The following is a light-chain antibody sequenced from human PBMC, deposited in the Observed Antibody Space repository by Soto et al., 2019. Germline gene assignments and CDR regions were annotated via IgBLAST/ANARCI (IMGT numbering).Light chain of an antibody. CDR1: QTVSRH. Sequence: EIVMTQSPGTLSVSPGERATLSCRASQTVSRHLAWYQQKPGQAPRLLIFGASTRATGIPDRFSGSGSGSDFTLTINFLQSENFAVYYCQQYNTWPLITFGPGTRLDIK. CDR3: QQYNTWPLIT. J-gene: IGKJ5*01. CDR2: GAS. V-gene: IGKV3-15*01.